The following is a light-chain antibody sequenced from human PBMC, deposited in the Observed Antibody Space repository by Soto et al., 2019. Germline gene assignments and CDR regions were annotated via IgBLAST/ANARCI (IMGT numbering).Light chain of an antibody. CDR2: GAS. CDR1: QSVSSN. Sequence: EIVMTQSPATLSVSPGERATLSSRASQSVSSNLAWYQQKPGQAPRLLIYGASTRATGIPARFSGSRSGTEFTLTISSLQSEDFAVYYCQQYNNWPRTFGQGTKVEIK. J-gene: IGKJ1*01. CDR3: QQYNNWPRT. V-gene: IGKV3-15*01.